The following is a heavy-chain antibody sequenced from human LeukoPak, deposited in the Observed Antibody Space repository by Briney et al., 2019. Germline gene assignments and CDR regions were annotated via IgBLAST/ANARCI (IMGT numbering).Heavy chain of an antibody. Sequence: GASVKVSCKASGYTFTSYDINWVRQATGQGLEWMGWMNPNSGNTGYAQKFQGRVTMTRNTSISTAYMELSSLRSEDTAVYYCARSTYYDSSGYYSNWFDPWGQGTLVTVSS. J-gene: IGHJ5*02. CDR2: MNPNSGNT. CDR1: GYTFTSYD. CDR3: ARSTYYDSSGYYSNWFDP. D-gene: IGHD3-22*01. V-gene: IGHV1-8*01.